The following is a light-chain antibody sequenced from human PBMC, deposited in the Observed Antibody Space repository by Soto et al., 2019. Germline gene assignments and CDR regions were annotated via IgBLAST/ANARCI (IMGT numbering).Light chain of an antibody. J-gene: IGLJ1*01. Sequence: QYVLTQQTPLPGSHRQAITISRTPTPSDVVCYNYVSWYQQHPGKAPKLMIYDVSNRPSGVSNRFSGSKSGNTASLTISGLQAEDEADYYCSSYTSSSTLYVFGTGT. CDR2: DVS. CDR1: PSDVVCYNY. V-gene: IGLV2-14*01. CDR3: SSYTSSSTLYV.